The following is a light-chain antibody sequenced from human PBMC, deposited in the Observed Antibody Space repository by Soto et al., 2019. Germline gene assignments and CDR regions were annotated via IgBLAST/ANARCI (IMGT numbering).Light chain of an antibody. Sequence: EKVLTQSPATLSLSPGERATLSCRASQSVSSYLAWYQQKPGQAPRLLIYDASNRATGIPARFSGSGSGTDFTLTISSLEPEDFAVYYCQQRSNWPPWTFGRGTKV. CDR3: QQRSNWPPWT. J-gene: IGKJ1*01. CDR1: QSVSSY. CDR2: DAS. V-gene: IGKV3-11*01.